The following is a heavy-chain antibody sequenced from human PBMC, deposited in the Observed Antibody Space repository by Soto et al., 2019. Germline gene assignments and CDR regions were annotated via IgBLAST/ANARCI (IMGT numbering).Heavy chain of an antibody. V-gene: IGHV3-48*02. CDR2: ISPSSSPI. J-gene: IGHJ4*02. CDR3: ARDPRARIGHSDSWYYFDY. Sequence: GGSLRLSCAASGFTFSSSAMNWVRQAPGKGLEWISYISPSSSPIYYADSVKGRFTISRDNAKNSLYLQMNSLRDEDTAVYYCARDPRARIGHSDSWYYFDYWGQGTLVTVSS. D-gene: IGHD6-13*01. CDR1: GFTFSSSA.